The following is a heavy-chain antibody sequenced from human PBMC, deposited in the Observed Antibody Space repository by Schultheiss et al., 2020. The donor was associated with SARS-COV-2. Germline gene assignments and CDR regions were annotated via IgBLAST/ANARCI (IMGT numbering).Heavy chain of an antibody. CDR2: ISGSGGST. Sequence: GGSLRLSCAASGFTFSSYAMSWVRQAPGKGLEWVSAISGSGGSTYYADSVKGRFTISRDNSKNTLYLQMGSLRAEDMAVYYCARVGPGSGYFDLWGRGTLVTVSS. J-gene: IGHJ2*01. V-gene: IGHV3-23*01. CDR3: ARVGPGSGYFDL. CDR1: GFTFSSYA. D-gene: IGHD3-10*01.